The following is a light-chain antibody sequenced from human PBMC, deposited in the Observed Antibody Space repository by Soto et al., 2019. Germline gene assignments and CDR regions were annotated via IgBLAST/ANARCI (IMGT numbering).Light chain of an antibody. V-gene: IGLV2-8*01. Sequence: QSVLTQPPSASGSLGQSVTISCTGSSSDVGGYNSVSWYQYHPGKAPKVLIYEVTKRPSGVPDRFSGSKSGNTASLTVSGLQAEDEADYFCSSYAGSNKVIFGGGTKVTVL. CDR3: SSYAGSNKVI. CDR1: SSDVGGYNS. CDR2: EVT. J-gene: IGLJ2*01.